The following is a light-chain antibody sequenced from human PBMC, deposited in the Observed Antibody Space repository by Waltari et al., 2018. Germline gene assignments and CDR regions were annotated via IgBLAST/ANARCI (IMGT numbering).Light chain of an antibody. CDR3: CSYAGDTTWV. J-gene: IGLJ3*02. Sequence: QSALTQPASAAGSHGQSITISCTGTSSDVGKYNHVAWYQQHPGKAPKFMIYEVTKRPSGVSDRFSGSKSGNTASLTISGLQAEDEADYYCCSYAGDTTWVFGGGTKLTVL. CDR1: SSDVGKYNH. CDR2: EVT. V-gene: IGLV2-23*02.